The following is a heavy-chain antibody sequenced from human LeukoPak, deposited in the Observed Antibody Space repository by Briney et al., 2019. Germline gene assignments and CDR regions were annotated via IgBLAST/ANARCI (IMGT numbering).Heavy chain of an antibody. CDR2: ISGSGGST. CDR1: GFTFSSYA. J-gene: IGHJ4*02. CDR3: AKDIVVVPAAIPGD. V-gene: IGHV3-23*01. D-gene: IGHD2-2*02. Sequence: PGGSLRLSCAASGFTFSSYAMSWVRQAPGKGLEWVSAISGSGGSTYYADSVKGRFTISRDNSKNTLYLQMNSPRAEDTAVYYCAKDIVVVPAAIPGDWGQGTLVTVSS.